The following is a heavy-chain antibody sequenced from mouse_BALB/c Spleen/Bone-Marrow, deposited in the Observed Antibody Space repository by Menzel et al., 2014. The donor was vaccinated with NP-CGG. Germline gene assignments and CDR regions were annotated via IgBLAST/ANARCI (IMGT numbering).Heavy chain of an antibody. D-gene: IGHD2-4*01. Sequence: VQLQQSGTILARPGVSVKMSCKASGYTFTSYWMHWVKQRPGQGLEWIGAIFPGNTDTNYNQKFKGKAKLTAFTSPSTAYMELSSLTNADSAVYYCTNRGITTGGFDYWGQGTTLTVSS. CDR2: IFPGNTDT. J-gene: IGHJ2*01. V-gene: IGHV1-5*01. CDR3: TNRGITTGGFDY. CDR1: GYTFTSYW.